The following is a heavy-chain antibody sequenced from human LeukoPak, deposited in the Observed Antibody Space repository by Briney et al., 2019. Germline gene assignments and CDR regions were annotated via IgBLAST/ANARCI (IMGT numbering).Heavy chain of an antibody. V-gene: IGHV3-7*03. D-gene: IGHD3-3*01. J-gene: IGHJ4*02. CDR2: IKQDGSEK. CDR1: GFTFSSHW. Sequence: GGSLRLSCAASGFTFSSHWMSWVRQAPGKGLKWVANIKQDGSEKYYVDSVKGRFTISRDNTKNSLYLQMNSLRAEDTAVYYCARDRLNAFWSGDSWDYWGQGTLVTVSS. CDR3: ARDRLNAFWSGDSWDY.